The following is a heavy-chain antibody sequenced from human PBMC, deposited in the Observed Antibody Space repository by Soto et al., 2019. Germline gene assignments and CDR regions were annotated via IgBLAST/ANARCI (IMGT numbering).Heavy chain of an antibody. CDR2: IYTSGST. D-gene: IGHD5-12*01. V-gene: IGHV4-4*07. CDR3: ARDNHGYSGYDSSGRFDP. CDR1: GGSISSYY. Sequence: SETLSLTCTVSGGSISSYYWSWIRQPAGKGLEWIGRIYTSGSTNYNPSLKSRVTMSVDTSKNQFSLKLSSVTAADTAVYHCARDNHGYSGYDSSGRFDPWGQGTLVTVSS. J-gene: IGHJ5*02.